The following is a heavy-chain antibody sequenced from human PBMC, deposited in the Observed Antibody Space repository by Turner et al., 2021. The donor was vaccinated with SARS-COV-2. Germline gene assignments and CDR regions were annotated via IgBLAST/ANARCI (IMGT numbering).Heavy chain of an antibody. D-gene: IGHD3-3*01. CDR2: ISSSSSHI. V-gene: IGHV3-21*01. J-gene: IGHJ4*02. Sequence: EVQLVESGGGLVKPGGSLRFSCDASGFTFSSYSMNWVRQATGKVLEWVSSISSSSSHIYYADAVKVRFTISRDNAKNSLYLQMNCLRAEDTAVYYCARSRLDFCSDYYMGAFDYWGQGTLVTVSS. CDR3: ARSRLDFCSDYYMGAFDY. CDR1: GFTFSSYS.